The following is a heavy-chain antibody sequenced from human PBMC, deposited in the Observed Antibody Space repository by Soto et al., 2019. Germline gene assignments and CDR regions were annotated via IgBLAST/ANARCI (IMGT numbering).Heavy chain of an antibody. CDR3: AREEHAACDY. CDR1: GFTFSSYG. CDR2: IWYDGSNK. V-gene: IGHV3-33*01. J-gene: IGHJ4*02. D-gene: IGHD1-1*01. Sequence: QVQLVESGGGVVQPGRSLRLSCAASGFTFSSYGMHWVRQAPGKGLEWVAVIWYDGSNKYYADSVKGRFTISRDNSKNTLYLQMNSLMAEDTAVYCCAREEHAACDYWGQGTLVTVSS.